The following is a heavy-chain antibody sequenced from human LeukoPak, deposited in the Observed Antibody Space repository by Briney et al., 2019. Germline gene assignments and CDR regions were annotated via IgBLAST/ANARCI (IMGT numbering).Heavy chain of an antibody. D-gene: IGHD2-21*01. Sequence: PSETLSLTCTVSGYSISNGYYWGWIRQPPGKGLEWIGSVYHQGSAYYNPSLKSRVTISVDRSKNQFSLKLSSVTAADTAVYYCAREGPWGDIDYWGQGTLVTVSS. CDR2: VYHQGSA. J-gene: IGHJ4*02. CDR1: GYSISNGYY. CDR3: AREGPWGDIDY. V-gene: IGHV4-38-2*02.